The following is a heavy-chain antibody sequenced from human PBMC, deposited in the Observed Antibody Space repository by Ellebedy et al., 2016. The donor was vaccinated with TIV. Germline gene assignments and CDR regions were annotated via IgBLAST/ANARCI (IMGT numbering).Heavy chain of an antibody. V-gene: IGHV4-4*02. CDR1: GGSISSSNW. CDR2: IYHSGST. J-gene: IGHJ4*02. D-gene: IGHD6-19*01. CDR3: ARVPGTGWFGYFDY. Sequence: SETLSLXCAVSGGSISSSNWWSWVRQPPGKGLEWIGEIYHSGSTNYNPSLKSRVTISVDKSKNQFSLKLSSVTAADTAVYYCARVPGTGWFGYFDYWGQGTLVTVSS.